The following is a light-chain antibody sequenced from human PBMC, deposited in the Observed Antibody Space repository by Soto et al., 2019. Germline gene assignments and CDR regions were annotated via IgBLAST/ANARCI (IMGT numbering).Light chain of an antibody. V-gene: IGKV3-20*01. CDR2: DTS. CDR1: QSIGRRY. CDR3: QYQGT. Sequence: IVLTQSPGTLSLSPGERATLSCRASQSIGRRYLAWYQQKPGQGPMLLIYDTSERASDIPVRFSGSGSGTDFTLTISRLVPEDFAVYYCQYQGTFGGGTKVEIK. J-gene: IGKJ4*01.